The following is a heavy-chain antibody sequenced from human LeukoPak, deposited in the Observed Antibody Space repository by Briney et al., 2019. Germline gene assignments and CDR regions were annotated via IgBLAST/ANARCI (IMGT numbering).Heavy chain of an antibody. CDR1: GDSISSYY. D-gene: IGHD2-15*01. CDR3: ARAGDNCSGGTCYRWFDP. V-gene: IGHV4-4*07. J-gene: IGHJ5*02. Sequence: PSETLSLTCTVSGDSISSYYWSWIRQPAGKGLEWIGRIYIGGSTNYNPSLKSRVTMSVDTSKNQFSLNLSSVTAADTAVYYCARAGDNCSGGTCYRWFDPWGRGTLVTVSS. CDR2: IYIGGST.